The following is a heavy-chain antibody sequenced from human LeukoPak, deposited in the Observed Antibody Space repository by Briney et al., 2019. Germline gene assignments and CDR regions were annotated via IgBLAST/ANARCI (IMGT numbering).Heavy chain of an antibody. D-gene: IGHD6-6*01. CDR2: ISYDGSNK. J-gene: IGHJ4*02. Sequence: GRSLRLSCAASGFTFSSYAMHWVRQAPGKGLEWVAVISYDGSNKYYADSVKGRFTISRDNSKNTLYLQMNSLRAEDTAVYYCARDRPLYSSSSVLFDYWGQGTLVTVSS. CDR3: ARDRPLYSSSSVLFDY. CDR1: GFTFSSYA. V-gene: IGHV3-30*04.